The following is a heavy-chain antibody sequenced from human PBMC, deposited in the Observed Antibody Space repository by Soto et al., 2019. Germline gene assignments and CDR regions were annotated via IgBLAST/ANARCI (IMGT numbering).Heavy chain of an antibody. CDR3: AVVVVAATADYYGMDV. Sequence: GASVKVSCKASGYTFTGYYMHWVRQAPGQGLEWMGWINPNSGGTNYAQKFQGRVTMTRDTSISTAYMELSRLRSDDTAVYYCAVVVVAATADYYGMDVWGQGTTVTVSS. V-gene: IGHV1-2*02. J-gene: IGHJ6*02. CDR1: GYTFTGYY. CDR2: INPNSGGT. D-gene: IGHD2-15*01.